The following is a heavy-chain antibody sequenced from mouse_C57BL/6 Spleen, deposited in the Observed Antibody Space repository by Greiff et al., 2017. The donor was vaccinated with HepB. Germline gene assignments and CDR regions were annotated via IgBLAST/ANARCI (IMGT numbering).Heavy chain of an antibody. CDR1: GFNIKDYY. J-gene: IGHJ1*03. V-gene: IGHV14-1*01. Sequence: EVQLQQSGAELVRPGASVKLSCTASGFNIKDYYMHWVKQRPEQGLEWIGRIDPEDGDTEYAPKFQGKATMTADTSSNTAYLQLSSLTSEDTAVYYCTPSSNLYWYFDVWGTGTTVTVSS. CDR3: TPSSNLYWYFDV. D-gene: IGHD4-1*01. CDR2: IDPEDGDT.